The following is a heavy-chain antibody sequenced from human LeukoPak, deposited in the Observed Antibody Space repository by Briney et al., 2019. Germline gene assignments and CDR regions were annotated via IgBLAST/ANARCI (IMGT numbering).Heavy chain of an antibody. CDR1: GFTFNNVW. CDR2: IKSKTDDGTT. J-gene: IGHJ4*02. V-gene: IGHV3-15*01. CDR3: TTEFGRRPGGTYYYFDY. Sequence: KPGGSLRLSCAASGFTFNNVWMSWVRQAPGKGLEWVGRIKSKTDDGTTDYAAPVKGRFTISRDDSKNTLYLQMNSLKTEDTAVYFCTTEFGRRPGGTYYYFDYWGQGTLVTVSS. D-gene: IGHD1-26*01.